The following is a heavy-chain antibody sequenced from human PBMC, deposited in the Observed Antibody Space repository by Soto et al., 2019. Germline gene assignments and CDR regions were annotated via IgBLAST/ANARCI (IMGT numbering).Heavy chain of an antibody. J-gene: IGHJ6*02. CDR3: ARYITMVRGVRKDYYYYGMDA. Sequence: SVKVSCKASGGTFSSYAISWVRQAPGQGLEWMGGIIPIFGTANYAQKFQGRVTITADESTSTAYMELSSLRSEDTAVYYCARYITMVRGVRKDYYYYGMDAWGQGTTVTVSS. CDR2: IIPIFGTA. CDR1: GGTFSSYA. D-gene: IGHD3-10*01. V-gene: IGHV1-69*13.